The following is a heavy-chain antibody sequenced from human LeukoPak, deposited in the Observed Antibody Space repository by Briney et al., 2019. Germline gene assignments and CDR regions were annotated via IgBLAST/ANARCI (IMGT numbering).Heavy chain of an antibody. CDR1: GFTFSSYS. J-gene: IGHJ5*02. CDR2: INHSGST. CDR3: ARDRYDILTGYYLFDP. Sequence: PGGSLRLPCAASGFTFSSYSMNWVRQPPRKGLEWIGEINHSGSTNYNPSLKSRVTMSVDTSKNQFSLKLSSVTAADTAVYYCARDRYDILTGYYLFDPWGQGTLVTVSS. D-gene: IGHD3-9*01. V-gene: IGHV4-34*01.